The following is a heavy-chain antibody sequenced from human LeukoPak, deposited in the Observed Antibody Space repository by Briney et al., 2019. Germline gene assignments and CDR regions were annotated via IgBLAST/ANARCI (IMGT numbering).Heavy chain of an antibody. Sequence: GGSLRLSCVASGFIVSDNYMSWVRQAPGKGLEWVASLYSGGTTYYADSVKGRFTVSRDNFQNTLDLQMNTLGADDTALYYCVTALVHGDHEFGYWGQGTLVAVFS. CDR1: GFIVSDNY. CDR2: LYSGGTT. D-gene: IGHD4-17*01. CDR3: VTALVHGDHEFGY. J-gene: IGHJ4*02. V-gene: IGHV3-66*01.